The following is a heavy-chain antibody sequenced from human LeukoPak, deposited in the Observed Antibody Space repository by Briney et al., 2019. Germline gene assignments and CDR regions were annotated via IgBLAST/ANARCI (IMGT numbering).Heavy chain of an antibody. CDR3: ARGVPYDSWSGPHYSDY. D-gene: IGHD3-3*01. CDR2: IKQDGSQE. Sequence: GGSLRLSCAASGFTFSSYWMNWARQAPGKGLEWVAHIKQDGSQEYYVDSVKGRFTISRDSAKNSLYLQMNSLRAEDTAVYYCARGVPYDSWSGPHYSDYWGQGTLVTVSS. CDR1: GFTFSSYW. V-gene: IGHV3-7*01. J-gene: IGHJ4*02.